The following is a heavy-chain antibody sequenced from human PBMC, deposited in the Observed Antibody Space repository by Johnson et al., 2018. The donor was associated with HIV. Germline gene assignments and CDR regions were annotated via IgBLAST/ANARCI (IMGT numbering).Heavy chain of an antibody. CDR2: IGFDGTNK. Sequence: QMMLVESGGGVVQPGRSLRLSCAASGFIFSSYAIHWVRQAPGKGLQWVAVIGFDGTNKYYADSVKGRFTISRDNSKNTLYLQMNSLRAEDTAVYYCAKDLGTGDDAFDIWGQGTMVTVSS. CDR1: GFIFSSYA. V-gene: IGHV3-30*04. J-gene: IGHJ3*02. D-gene: IGHD7-27*01. CDR3: AKDLGTGDDAFDI.